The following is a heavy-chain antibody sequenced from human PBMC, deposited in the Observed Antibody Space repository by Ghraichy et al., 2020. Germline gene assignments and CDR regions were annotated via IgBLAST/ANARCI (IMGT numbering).Heavy chain of an antibody. CDR3: VTDQRYHASGTYSVFDY. V-gene: IGHV3-64D*06. CDR2: ISSNGGST. CDR1: GFTFSSYA. D-gene: IGHD3-10*01. Sequence: GGSLRLSCSASGFTFSSYAMHWVRQAPGKGLEYVSAISSNGGSTYYADSVKGRFTISRDNSNNTLYLQMSSLRGEDTAVYYCVTDQRYHASGTYSVFDYWGPGTLVTVSS. J-gene: IGHJ4*02.